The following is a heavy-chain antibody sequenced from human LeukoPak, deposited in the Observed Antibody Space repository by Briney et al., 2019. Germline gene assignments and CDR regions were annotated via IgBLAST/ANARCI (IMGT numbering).Heavy chain of an antibody. V-gene: IGHV1-69*13. J-gene: IGHJ4*02. CDR1: GGTFSSYA. CDR3: ARGRQRPHYYDMNY. CDR2: TIPIFGTA. Sequence: GASVKVSCKASGGTFSSYAISWVRQAPGQGLEWMGGTIPIFGTANYAQKFQGRVTITADESTSTAYMELSSLRSEDTAVYYCARGRQRPHYYDMNYWGQGTLVTVSS. D-gene: IGHD3-22*01.